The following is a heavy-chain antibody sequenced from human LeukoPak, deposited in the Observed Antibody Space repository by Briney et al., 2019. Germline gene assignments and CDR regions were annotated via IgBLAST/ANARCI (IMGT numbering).Heavy chain of an antibody. CDR1: GFTFSSYW. CDR2: IKQDGSEK. J-gene: IGHJ4*02. CDR3: AGANYYDSSSYSQFDY. Sequence: PGGSLRLSCTASGFTFSSYWMSWVRQAPGKGLEWVANIKQDGSEKYYVDSVKGRFTISRDNAKNSLHLQMNSLRAEDTAVYYCAGANYYDSSSYSQFDYWGQGTQVTVSS. D-gene: IGHD3-22*01. V-gene: IGHV3-7*03.